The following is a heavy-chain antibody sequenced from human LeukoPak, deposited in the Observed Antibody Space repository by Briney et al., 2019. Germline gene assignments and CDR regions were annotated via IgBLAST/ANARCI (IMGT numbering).Heavy chain of an antibody. CDR3: ARNGRYDYVWGSYRQYFDY. CDR1: GGSISSSSYY. Sequence: SETLSLTCTVSGGSISSSSYYWGWIRQPPGKGLEWIGSIYYSGNTYYNPSLKSRVTISVDTSKNQFSLKLSSVTAADTAVYYCARNGRYDYVWGSYRQYFDYWGQGTLVTVSS. CDR2: IYYSGNT. J-gene: IGHJ4*02. D-gene: IGHD3-16*02. V-gene: IGHV4-39*01.